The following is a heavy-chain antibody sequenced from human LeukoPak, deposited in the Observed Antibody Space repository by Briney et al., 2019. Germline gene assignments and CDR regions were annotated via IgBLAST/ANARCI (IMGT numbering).Heavy chain of an antibody. Sequence: PSETLSLTCTVSGGSISSGDYYWSWIRQPPGKGLEWIGYIYYSGSTYYNPSLKSRVTISVDTSKNQFSLKPSSVTVADTAVYYCARDGVGGLYYFDYWGQGTLVTVSS. CDR2: IYYSGST. J-gene: IGHJ4*02. D-gene: IGHD4-23*01. CDR1: GGSISSGDYY. V-gene: IGHV4-30-4*01. CDR3: ARDGVGGLYYFDY.